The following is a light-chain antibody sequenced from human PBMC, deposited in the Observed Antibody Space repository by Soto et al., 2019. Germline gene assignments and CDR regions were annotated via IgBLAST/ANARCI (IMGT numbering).Light chain of an antibody. V-gene: IGKV3-15*01. J-gene: IGKJ4*01. CDR2: GAF. Sequence: EIVMTQSPATLSVSPGERATLSCRASQSVSYNLAWYQQKPGQGPRLLIYGAFTRATGIPARFSGSGSGTEFTLTISSLQSEDVAVCYWQQDKNWPPLTFGGGTKVEIK. CDR1: QSVSYN. CDR3: QQDKNWPPLT.